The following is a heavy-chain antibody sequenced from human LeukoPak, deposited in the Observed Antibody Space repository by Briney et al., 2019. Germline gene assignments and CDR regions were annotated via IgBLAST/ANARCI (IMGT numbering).Heavy chain of an antibody. J-gene: IGHJ5*02. CDR1: GYTFTSYA. V-gene: IGHV1-3*01. Sequence: ASVKVSCKASGYTFTSYAMHWVRQAPGQRLEWMGWINAGNGNTKYSQKFQGRVTITRDTSASTAYMELNSLRSEDTAVYYCARCYDLWSGYYRWLDPWGQGTLVTVSS. D-gene: IGHD3-3*01. CDR3: ARCYDLWSGYYRWLDP. CDR2: INAGNGNT.